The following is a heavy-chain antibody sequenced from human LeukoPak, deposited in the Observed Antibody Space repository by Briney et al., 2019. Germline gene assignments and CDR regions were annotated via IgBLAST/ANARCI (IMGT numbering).Heavy chain of an antibody. D-gene: IGHD3-22*01. J-gene: IGHJ4*02. CDR3: ARDKTDYYYDSSGYDY. CDR2: ISSSGSTI. CDR1: GFTFSDYY. V-gene: IGHV3-11*01. Sequence: GGSLRLSCAASGFTFSDYYMSWIRQAPGKGLEWVSYISSSGSTICYADSVKGRFTISRDNAKNSLYLQMNSLRAEDTAVYYCARDKTDYYYDSSGYDYWGQGTLVTVSS.